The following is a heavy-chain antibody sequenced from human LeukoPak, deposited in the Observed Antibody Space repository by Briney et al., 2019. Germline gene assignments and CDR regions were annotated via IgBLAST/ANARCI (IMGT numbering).Heavy chain of an antibody. J-gene: IGHJ3*02. CDR1: GFTFSSYW. D-gene: IGHD5-12*01. V-gene: IGHV3-74*01. Sequence: GGSLRLSCAASGFTFSSYWMSWVRQAPGKGLVLVSRISTDGSTTTYADSVKGRFTISRDNAKNALYLQMNSLTAEDTAVYYCARHYDAAAFDIWGQGTVVTVSS. CDR2: ISTDGSTT. CDR3: ARHYDAAAFDI.